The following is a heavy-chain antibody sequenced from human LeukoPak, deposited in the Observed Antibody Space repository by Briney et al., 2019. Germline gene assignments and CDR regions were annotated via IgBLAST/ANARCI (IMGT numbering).Heavy chain of an antibody. Sequence: SETLSLTCAVYGGSFSGYYWSWIRQPPGKGLEWIGEINHSGSTNYNPSLKSRVTISVDTSKNQFSLKLSSVTAADAAVYYCARRYQWSYYYMDVWGTGTTVTLFS. V-gene: IGHV4-34*01. D-gene: IGHD6-19*01. J-gene: IGHJ6*03. CDR3: ARRYQWSYYYMDV. CDR2: INHSGST. CDR1: GGSFSGYY.